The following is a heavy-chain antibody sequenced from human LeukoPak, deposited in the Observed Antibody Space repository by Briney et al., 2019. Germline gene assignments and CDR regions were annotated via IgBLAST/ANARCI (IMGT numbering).Heavy chain of an antibody. CDR2: ISDSGGRT. CDR1: GITLSNYG. J-gene: IGHJ4*02. D-gene: IGHD2-15*01. Sequence: QAGGSLRLYCAGSGITLSNYGMRWVRQAPGKGLEWVASISDSGGRTNYADSVRGRFTISRDTPQSTLYLQTQSLRADETAVYFCARRGVVIRVLLVGFHREASSFNSWGQGALV. CDR3: ARRGVVIRVLLVGFHREASSFNS. V-gene: IGHV3-23*01.